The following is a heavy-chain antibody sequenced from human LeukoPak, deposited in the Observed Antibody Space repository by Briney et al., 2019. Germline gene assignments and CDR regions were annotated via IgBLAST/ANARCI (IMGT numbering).Heavy chain of an antibody. Sequence: GGSLRLSCVVSGFTFSSYWIHWVRQAPGNGLVWFSHIYTDGSSTSYADSVKGRFTISRDNAKNTLYLRMNNLRAEDTAVYYCAREGHRMKTYYYDSSGRRAYYYMDVWGKGTTVTVSS. J-gene: IGHJ6*03. V-gene: IGHV3-74*01. CDR1: GFTFSSYW. CDR2: IYTDGSST. D-gene: IGHD3-22*01. CDR3: AREGHRMKTYYYDSSGRRAYYYMDV.